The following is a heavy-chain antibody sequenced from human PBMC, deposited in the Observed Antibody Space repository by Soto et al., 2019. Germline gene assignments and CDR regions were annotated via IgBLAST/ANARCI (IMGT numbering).Heavy chain of an antibody. J-gene: IGHJ6*04. D-gene: IGHD2-2*01. CDR2: MNPNSGNT. CDR1: GYTFTSYD. Sequence: SVKVSCKASGYTFTSYDINWVRQATGQGLEWMGWMNPNSGNTGYAQKFQGRVTMTRNTSISTAYMELSSLRSEDTAVYYCARGTQHRSLIPAEMDVWGKGTTVTVSS. V-gene: IGHV1-8*01. CDR3: ARGTQHRSLIPAEMDV.